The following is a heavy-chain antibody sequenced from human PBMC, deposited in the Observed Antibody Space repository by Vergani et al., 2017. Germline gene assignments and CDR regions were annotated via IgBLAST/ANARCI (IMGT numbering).Heavy chain of an antibody. D-gene: IGHD3-22*01. Sequence: QVQLQQWGAGLLKPSETLSLTCAVYGGSFSGYYWSWIRQPPGKGLEWIGEINHSGSTNYNPSLKSRVTISVDTSKNQFSLKLSSVTAADTAGYYCARVGSTGDSSGSDFDYWGQGTLVTVSS. CDR2: INHSGST. CDR1: GGSFSGYY. J-gene: IGHJ4*02. CDR3: ARVGSTGDSSGSDFDY. V-gene: IGHV4-34*01.